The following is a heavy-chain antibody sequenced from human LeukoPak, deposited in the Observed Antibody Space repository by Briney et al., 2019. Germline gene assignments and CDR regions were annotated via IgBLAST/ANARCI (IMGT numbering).Heavy chain of an antibody. Sequence: PGGSLRLSCAASGFTFDDYGMSWVRQAPGKGLEWVSSISSSSSYIYYADSVKGRFTISRDNAKNSLYLQMNSLRAEDTAVYYCARPESMYSSSSDYWGQGTLVTVSS. CDR1: GFTFDDYG. CDR2: ISSSSSYI. V-gene: IGHV3-21*01. D-gene: IGHD6-6*01. CDR3: ARPESMYSSSSDY. J-gene: IGHJ4*02.